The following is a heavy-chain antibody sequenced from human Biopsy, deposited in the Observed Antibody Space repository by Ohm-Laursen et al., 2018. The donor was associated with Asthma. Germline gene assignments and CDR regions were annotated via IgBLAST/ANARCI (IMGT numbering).Heavy chain of an antibody. J-gene: IGHJ6*02. CDR1: GFTFNSYG. CDR2: ISYDGRNK. CDR3: ARGAYYDFWSGYSRPIPGYYGMDV. D-gene: IGHD3-3*01. V-gene: IGHV3-30*03. Sequence: SLRLSCSASGFTFNSYGMHWVRQAPGKGLEWVAVISYDGRNKYYGDSVKGRFTISRDNSKNTVYLQMISLRVEDTSVYYCARGAYYDFWSGYSRPIPGYYGMDVWGHGTTVIVSS.